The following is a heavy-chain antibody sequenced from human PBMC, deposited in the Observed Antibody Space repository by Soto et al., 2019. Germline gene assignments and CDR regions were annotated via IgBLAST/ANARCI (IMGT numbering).Heavy chain of an antibody. V-gene: IGHV1-69*13. CDR3: ARDFWSGYYLYYYYGMDV. J-gene: IGHJ6*02. CDR1: GGTFSSYA. Sequence: ASVKVSCKASGGTFSSYAISWVRQAPGQGLEWMGGIIPIFGTANYAQKFQGRVTITADESTSTAYMELSSLRSEDTAVYYCARDFWSGYYLYYYYGMDVWGQGTTVTVSS. CDR2: IIPIFGTA. D-gene: IGHD3-3*01.